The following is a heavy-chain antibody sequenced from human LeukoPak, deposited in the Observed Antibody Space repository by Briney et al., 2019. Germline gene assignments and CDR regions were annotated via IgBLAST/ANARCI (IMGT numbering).Heavy chain of an antibody. CDR1: GYTFTSYD. V-gene: IGHV1-8*01. CDR2: MNPNSGNA. CDR3: ARKGPANYYYYYMDV. Sequence: ASVKVSCKASGYTFTSYDLNWVRQATGQGLEWMGWMNPNSGNAGYAPKFQGRVTMTRNTSISTAYMELSSLRSEDTGVYYCARKGPANYYYYYMDVWGKGTSVTVSS. J-gene: IGHJ6*03. D-gene: IGHD2-2*01.